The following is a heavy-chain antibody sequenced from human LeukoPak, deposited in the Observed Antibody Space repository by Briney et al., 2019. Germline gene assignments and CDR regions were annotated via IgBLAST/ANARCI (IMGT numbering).Heavy chain of an antibody. J-gene: IGHJ4*02. D-gene: IGHD6-13*01. CDR1: GFTFSSYA. CDR3: AKGGYSSRLGPSEY. Sequence: GGSLRLSCATSGFTFSSYAMNWVRQAPGKGLEWVSGISGSGGSTYYADSVKGRFTISRDNSKNTLYLQMVSLRVEDTAVYYCAKGGYSSRLGPSEYWGQGTLVTVSS. V-gene: IGHV3-23*01. CDR2: ISGSGGST.